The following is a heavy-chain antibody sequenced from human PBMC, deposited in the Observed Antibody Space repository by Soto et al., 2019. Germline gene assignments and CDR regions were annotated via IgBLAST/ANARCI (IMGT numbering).Heavy chain of an antibody. D-gene: IGHD4-17*01. V-gene: IGHV3-23*01. CDR1: GFIFSNYA. CDR2: ISSNGHDT. CDR3: AKRLGGYGEGDFDF. Sequence: EVQLLESGGGLVQPGGSLRLSCAGSGFIFSNYAMNWVRQAPGKGLEWVSSISSNGHDTNYADSVRGQFTISRDNSKNTLYLQMNSLRADDTALYYCAKRLGGYGEGDFDFWGQGTMVTVSS. J-gene: IGHJ3*01.